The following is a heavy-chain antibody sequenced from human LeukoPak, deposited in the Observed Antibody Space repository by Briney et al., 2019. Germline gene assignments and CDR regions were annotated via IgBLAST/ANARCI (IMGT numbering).Heavy chain of an antibody. J-gene: IGHJ5*02. V-gene: IGHV3-7*01. CDR2: IKQDGSEK. D-gene: IGHD2-15*01. CDR3: ARDRLLVT. Sequence: GSLRLSCEASGFTFSSYWMSWVRQAPGKGLEWVANIKQDGSEKYYVDSVKGRFTISRDNAKNSLYLQMNSLRAEDTAVYYCARDRLLVTWGQGTLVTVSS. CDR1: GFTFSSYW.